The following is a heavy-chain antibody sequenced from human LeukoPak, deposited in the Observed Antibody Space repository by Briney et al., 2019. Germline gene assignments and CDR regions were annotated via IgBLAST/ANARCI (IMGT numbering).Heavy chain of an antibody. V-gene: IGHV3-33*01. Sequence: GGSLRLSCAASGFTFSYSGMHWVRQAPGKGLEWVAGIWSDGSNKYYAESVKGRFTISRDNSRNTLFLQMNSLRAEDTAIYYCATDISTHYFGSWGQGTLVTVSS. CDR1: GFTFSYSG. J-gene: IGHJ4*02. D-gene: IGHD3-9*01. CDR2: IWSDGSNK. CDR3: ATDISTHYFGS.